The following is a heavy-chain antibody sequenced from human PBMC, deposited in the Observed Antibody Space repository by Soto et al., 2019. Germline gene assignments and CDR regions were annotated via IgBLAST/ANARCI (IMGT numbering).Heavy chain of an antibody. CDR1: GYTFTNYA. D-gene: IGHD1-26*01. V-gene: IGHV1-18*04. CDR2: ISAYNGDT. CDR3: ARDDNIVGGTNFDC. Sequence: ASVKVSCKASGYTFTNYAISWVRQAPGQGLEWMGWISAYNGDTKYAQKLQGRVTMTTDTSTTTAYMELRSLRSDDTAEYYCARDDNIVGGTNFDCWGQGTLVTVSS. J-gene: IGHJ4*02.